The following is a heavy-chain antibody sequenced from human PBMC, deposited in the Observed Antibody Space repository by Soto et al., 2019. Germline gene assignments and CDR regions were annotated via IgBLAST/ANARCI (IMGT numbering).Heavy chain of an antibody. CDR3: AKRQSFDFWSGYLPFFDY. CDR1: AINFRSYA. CDR2: VGGSGSDT. Sequence: EVQVLESGGGLVQPGGSLKLSCSASAINFRSYAMSWVRQAPGKGLEWVSAVGGSGSDTYYADFVKGRFIVSRDDSKNTLYLHMSSLRVEDTAIYFCAKRQSFDFWSGYLPFFDYWGQGTPVTVSS. V-gene: IGHV3-23*01. J-gene: IGHJ4*02. D-gene: IGHD3-3*01.